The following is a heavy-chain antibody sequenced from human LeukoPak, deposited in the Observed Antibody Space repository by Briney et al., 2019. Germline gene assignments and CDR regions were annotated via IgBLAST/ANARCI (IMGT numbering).Heavy chain of an antibody. CDR2: INHSGST. V-gene: IGHV4-34*01. CDR1: GGSFTGYY. Sequence: PSETLSLTCAVYGGSFTGYYWRWIRQPPGQGLEWIGEINHSGSTKYNPSLKSRVTISVDTSKNQFSLKLSSVTAADTAVYYCAKDELYYYDSSVLGLDFDYWGQGTLVTVSS. D-gene: IGHD3-22*01. CDR3: AKDELYYYDSSVLGLDFDY. J-gene: IGHJ4*02.